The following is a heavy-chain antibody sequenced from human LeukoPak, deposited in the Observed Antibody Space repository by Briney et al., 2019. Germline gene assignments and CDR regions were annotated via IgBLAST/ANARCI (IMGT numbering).Heavy chain of an antibody. J-gene: IGHJ6*03. CDR1: GFTFSSYG. V-gene: IGHV3-30*02. CDR2: IRYDGSNK. D-gene: IGHD6-6*01. Sequence: GGSLRLSCAASGFTFSSYGMHWVRQAPGKGLEWVAFIRYDGSNKYYADSVKGRFTISRDNSKNTLYLQMNSLRAEDTAVYYCAKDGIAALHYYYMDVWGKGTTVAISS. CDR3: AKDGIAALHYYYMDV.